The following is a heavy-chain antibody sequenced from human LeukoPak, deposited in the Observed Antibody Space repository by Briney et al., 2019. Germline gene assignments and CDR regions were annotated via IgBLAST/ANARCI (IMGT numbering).Heavy chain of an antibody. J-gene: IGHJ6*02. V-gene: IGHV3-49*04. D-gene: IGHD5-24*01. CDR2: IRSKAYGGTT. CDR1: GFTFGDYA. Sequence: GGSLGLSCTASGFTFGDYAMSWVRQAPGKGLEWVGFIRSKAYGGTTEYAASVKGRFTISRDDSKSIAYLQMNSLKTEDTAVYYCTRDGYNFGGYGMDVWGQGTTVTVSS. CDR3: TRDGYNFGGYGMDV.